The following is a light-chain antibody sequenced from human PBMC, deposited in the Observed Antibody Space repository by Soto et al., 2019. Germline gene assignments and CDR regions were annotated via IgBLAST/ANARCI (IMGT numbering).Light chain of an antibody. CDR1: QGISNY. V-gene: IGKV1-16*01. CDR3: PLYGCSPIT. J-gene: IGKJ5*01. Sequence: IRMPQPPSSLSASVGDRVTITCQASQGISNYVNWYQQKPGKAPKLLIYGASNLQSGVPSRFSGSGSGTDFPLTISSSEQEAFAIYYCPLYGCSPITFGLGTRLEIK. CDR2: GAS.